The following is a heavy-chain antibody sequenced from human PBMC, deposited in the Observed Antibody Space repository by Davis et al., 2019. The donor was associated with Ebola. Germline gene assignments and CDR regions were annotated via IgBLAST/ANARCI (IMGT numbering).Heavy chain of an antibody. CDR2: IGTADDT. J-gene: IGHJ4*02. CDR1: GFTFSSYD. CDR3: ARGGYSYGLFDY. Sequence: PGGSLRLSCAASGFTFSSYDMHWVRQATGKGLEWVSAIGTADDTYYPGSVKGRFTISRENAKNSLYLQMNSLRAEDTAVYYCARGGYSYGLFDYWGQGTLVTVSS. V-gene: IGHV3-13*01. D-gene: IGHD5-18*01.